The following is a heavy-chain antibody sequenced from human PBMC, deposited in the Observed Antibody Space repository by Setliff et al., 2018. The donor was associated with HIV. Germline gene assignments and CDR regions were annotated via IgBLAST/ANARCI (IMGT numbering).Heavy chain of an antibody. V-gene: IGHV3-48*04. Sequence: GGSLRLSCTDSGVNITTYSKYSMDWVRLTPGKGLEWVAHISSIISLTYYADSVKGRFTISRDNAGNSLYLQMNSLRVEDTALYYCARDGVRVPNGDYLSVNWFDPWGQGTLVTVSS. CDR1: GVNITTYSKYS. J-gene: IGHJ5*02. CDR2: ISSIISLT. CDR3: ARDGVRVPNGDYLSVNWFDP. D-gene: IGHD4-17*01.